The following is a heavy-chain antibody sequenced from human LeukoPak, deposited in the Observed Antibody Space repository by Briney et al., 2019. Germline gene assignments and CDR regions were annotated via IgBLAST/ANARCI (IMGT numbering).Heavy chain of an antibody. J-gene: IGHJ4*02. Sequence: RASVKVSCKASGYTFTDYYMEWVRQAPGQGLEWMGWINSNGGCTNYAQKFQGRVTMTRDTSISTAYMELSRLRSDDTAVYYCARVRSYCTNGVCYWDLDYWGQGTLVTVSS. CDR2: INSNGGCT. CDR3: ARVRSYCTNGVCYWDLDY. D-gene: IGHD2-8*01. CDR1: GYTFTDYY. V-gene: IGHV1-2*02.